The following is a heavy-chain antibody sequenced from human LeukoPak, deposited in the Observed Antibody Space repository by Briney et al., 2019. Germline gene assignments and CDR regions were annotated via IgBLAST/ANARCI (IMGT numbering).Heavy chain of an antibody. CDR3: ARGTSRWRQTAAFDI. Sequence: VASVKVSCKASGGTFISYAISWVRQAPGQGLEWMGGIIPIFGTAKYAQKLQGRVTVTTDESTSTAYMELSSLRSEDTAVYYCARGTSRWRQTAAFDIWGQGTMVTVSS. D-gene: IGHD5-24*01. CDR2: IIPIFGTA. CDR1: GGTFISYA. J-gene: IGHJ3*02. V-gene: IGHV1-69*05.